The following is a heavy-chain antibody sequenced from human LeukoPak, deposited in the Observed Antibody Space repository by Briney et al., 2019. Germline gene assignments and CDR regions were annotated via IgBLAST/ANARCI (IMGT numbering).Heavy chain of an antibody. CDR3: ARGADYYDSSGYSPDY. J-gene: IGHJ4*02. CDR1: GFTFSSSA. D-gene: IGHD3-22*01. V-gene: IGHV3-21*01. CDR2: ISSSSSYI. Sequence: PGGSLRLSCAASGFTFSSSAMSWVRQAPGKGLEWVSSISSSSSYIYYADSVKGRFTISRDDAKNSLYLQMNSLRAEDTAVYYCARGADYYDSSGYSPDYWGQGTLVTVSS.